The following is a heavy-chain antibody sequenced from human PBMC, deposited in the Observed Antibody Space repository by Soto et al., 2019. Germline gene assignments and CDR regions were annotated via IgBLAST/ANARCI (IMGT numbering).Heavy chain of an antibody. V-gene: IGHV4-34*01. D-gene: IGHD2-8*02. CDR2: INHSGST. Sequence: QVQLQQWGAGLLKPSETLSLTCAVYGGSFSGYYWTWIRQPPGTGLEWIGEINHSGSTNYNPSLKSRVTISVETSKNQFSLKLTSVTAADTAVYYGAREKITGLFDYWGQGTLVTVSS. CDR3: AREKITGLFDY. J-gene: IGHJ4*02. CDR1: GGSFSGYY.